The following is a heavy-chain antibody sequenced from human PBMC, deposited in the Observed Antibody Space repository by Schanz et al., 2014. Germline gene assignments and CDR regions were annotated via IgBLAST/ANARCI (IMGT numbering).Heavy chain of an antibody. J-gene: IGHJ3*01. D-gene: IGHD2-2*01. Sequence: EVQLLESGGGLAQPGGSLRLSCAASGFTFSIYGMSWVRQAPGKGLEWVSGIGGSGDSTHYADSVKGRFIISRDNSKNTLYLQMNSLRVDDTAVYYCASSRTRYCSSTSCVPGAFDFWGQGTLVTVSS. CDR1: GFTFSIYG. CDR2: IGGSGDST. V-gene: IGHV3-23*01. CDR3: ASSRTRYCSSTSCVPGAFDF.